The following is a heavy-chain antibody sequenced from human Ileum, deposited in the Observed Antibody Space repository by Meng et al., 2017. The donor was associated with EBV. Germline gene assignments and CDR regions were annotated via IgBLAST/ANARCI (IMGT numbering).Heavy chain of an antibody. Sequence: QVKMVQSGCGLKEPWASVKVSFKASGYTFTNYALNWVRQAPGQGLEWMGWISTNTGNPTYAPGFTGRFVFSLDTSVSTAYLQISSLKAEDTAVYYCARSWGGGSSKEWGQGTLVTVSS. V-gene: IGHV7-4-1*02. D-gene: IGHD2-15*01. CDR2: ISTNTGNP. CDR3: ARSWGGGSSKE. CDR1: GYTFTNYA. J-gene: IGHJ4*02.